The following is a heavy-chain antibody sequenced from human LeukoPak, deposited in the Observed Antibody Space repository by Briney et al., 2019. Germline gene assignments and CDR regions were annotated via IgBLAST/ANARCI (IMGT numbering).Heavy chain of an antibody. CDR3: ARSPLYGDYDWFDY. Sequence: SETLSLTCAVYGGSFSGYYWSWIRQPPGKGLEWIGEINHSGSTNYNPSLKSRVTISVDPSKRQFSLKLSSVTAPDTAVYYCARSPLYGDYDWFDYWGQGTLVTVSS. D-gene: IGHD4-17*01. CDR2: INHSGST. J-gene: IGHJ4*02. V-gene: IGHV4-34*01. CDR1: GGSFSGYY.